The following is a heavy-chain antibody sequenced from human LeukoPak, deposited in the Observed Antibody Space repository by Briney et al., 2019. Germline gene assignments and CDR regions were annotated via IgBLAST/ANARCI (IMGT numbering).Heavy chain of an antibody. CDR3: ARRPGNDAFDI. CDR2: TYYSGST. J-gene: IGHJ3*02. CDR1: GGSISSSSYY. D-gene: IGHD1-1*01. Sequence: SETLSLTCTVSGGSISSSSYYWGWIRQPPGKGLEWIGSTYYSGSTYYNPSLKSRVAISVDTSKNQFSLKLSSATAADTAVYYCARRPGNDAFDIWGQGTMVTVSS. V-gene: IGHV4-39*01.